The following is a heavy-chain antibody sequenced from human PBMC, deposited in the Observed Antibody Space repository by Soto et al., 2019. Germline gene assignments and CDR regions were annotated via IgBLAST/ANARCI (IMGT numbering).Heavy chain of an antibody. V-gene: IGHV3-23*01. D-gene: IGHD5-18*01. J-gene: IGHJ4*02. CDR2: ISGSGGST. CDR1: GFTFSSYA. CDR3: AEKTFVLGYPDY. Sequence: PGGSLRLSCAASGFTFSSYAMSWVRQAPGKGLEWVSAISGSGGSTYYADSAKGRFTISRDNSKNTLYLQMNSLRAEDTAVYYCAEKTFVLGYPDYWGQGTLVTVSS.